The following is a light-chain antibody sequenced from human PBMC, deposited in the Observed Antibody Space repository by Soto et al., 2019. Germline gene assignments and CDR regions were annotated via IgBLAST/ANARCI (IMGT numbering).Light chain of an antibody. CDR3: QQANSLPVT. V-gene: IGKV1-12*01. Sequence: DIQMTQSPSSVSASVGDRVTITCRASQGISNWLAWYQQKPGKAPSLLIHAASSLQSGVPSRFSGSGYGTDFTLAISSLQPEDFATYFCQQANSLPVTFGPGTKVDIK. CDR2: AAS. J-gene: IGKJ3*01. CDR1: QGISNW.